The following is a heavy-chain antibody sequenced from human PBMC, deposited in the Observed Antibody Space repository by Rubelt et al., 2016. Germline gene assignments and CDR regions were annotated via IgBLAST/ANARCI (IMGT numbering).Heavy chain of an antibody. CDR2: IYYTGSA. V-gene: IGHV4-61*05. CDR1: GGSINSRTYY. D-gene: IGHD3-10*02. Sequence: QLQLQESGPGLVKPSETLSLTCTVSGGSINSRTYYWGWIRQPPGKGLEWIAYIYYTGSAAYNPSLKSRVTLSVDTSKNQVSLRRNDVTDADTAVYYCARHASCSVRAFDIWGQGTMVTVSS. J-gene: IGHJ3*02. CDR3: ARHASCSVRAFDI.